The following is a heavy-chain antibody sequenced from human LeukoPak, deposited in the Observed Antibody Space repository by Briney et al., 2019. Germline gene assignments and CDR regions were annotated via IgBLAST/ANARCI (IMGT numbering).Heavy chain of an antibody. V-gene: IGHV3-53*01. CDR2: IYSGGST. D-gene: IGHD2-2*01. Sequence: GGSLRLSRAASGFTVSSNYMSWVRQAPGKGLEWVSVIYSGGSTYYADSVKGRFTISRDNSKNTLYLQMNSLRAEDTAVYYCARENVPQHYYYYMDVWGKGTTVTISS. CDR1: GFTVSSNY. CDR3: ARENVPQHYYYYMDV. J-gene: IGHJ6*03.